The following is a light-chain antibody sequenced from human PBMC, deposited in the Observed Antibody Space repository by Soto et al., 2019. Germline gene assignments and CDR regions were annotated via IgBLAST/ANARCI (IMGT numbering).Light chain of an antibody. V-gene: IGLV1-40*01. CDR2: ANS. J-gene: IGLJ3*02. Sequence: QSVLTQPPSVSGAPGQRVTISCTGSNSNIGAGYDVHWYQQLPGTAPKLLIYANSNRPSGVPDRFSGSKSGTSASLAITGLQAEDEAEYYCQSYARSLSARVFGGGTKVTVL. CDR1: NSNIGAGYD. CDR3: QSYARSLSARV.